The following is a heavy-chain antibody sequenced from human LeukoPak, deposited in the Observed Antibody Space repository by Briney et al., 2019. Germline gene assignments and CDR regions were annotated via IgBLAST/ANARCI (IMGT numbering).Heavy chain of an antibody. CDR2: INWNGGST. CDR3: ARDLGSGWTRFDY. Sequence: PGGSLRLSCSASGFTFDDHAMSCVRQAPGKRLECVSGINWNGGSTGYADSVKGRFTISRDNARNYLYLQMNSVRAEDTALYYCARDLGSGWTRFDYWGQGTLVTVSS. CDR1: GFTFDDHA. V-gene: IGHV3-20*04. J-gene: IGHJ4*02. D-gene: IGHD6-19*01.